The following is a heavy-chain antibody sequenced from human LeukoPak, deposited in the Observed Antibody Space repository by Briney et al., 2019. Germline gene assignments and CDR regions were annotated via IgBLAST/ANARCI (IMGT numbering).Heavy chain of an antibody. CDR2: IYYSGST. J-gene: IGHJ4*02. Sequence: SETLSLTCTVSGGSISSSSYYWGWIRQPPGKGLVWIGSIYYSGSTYYNPSLKSRVTISVDTFKNQFSLKLSSVTAADTAVYYCARAGGWPRYYFDNWGQGTLVTVSS. V-gene: IGHV4-39*07. D-gene: IGHD5-12*01. CDR3: ARAGGWPRYYFDN. CDR1: GGSISSSSYY.